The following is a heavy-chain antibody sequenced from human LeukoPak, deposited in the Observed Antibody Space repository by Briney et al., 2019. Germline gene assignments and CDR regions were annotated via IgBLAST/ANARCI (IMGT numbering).Heavy chain of an antibody. D-gene: IGHD3-3*01. CDR1: GFTFSSYS. CDR2: ISSSSSTI. J-gene: IGHJ3*02. CDR3: ARANTPYYDFWSGYRHDAFDI. V-gene: IGHV3-48*01. Sequence: GGSLRLSCAASGFTFSSYSMNWVRQAPGKGLEWVSYISSSSSTIYYADSVKGRFTISRDNAKNSPYLQMNSLRAEDTAVYYCARANTPYYDFWSGYRHDAFDIWGQGTMVTVSS.